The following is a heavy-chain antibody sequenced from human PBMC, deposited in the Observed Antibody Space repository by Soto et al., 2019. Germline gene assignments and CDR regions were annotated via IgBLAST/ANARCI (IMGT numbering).Heavy chain of an antibody. J-gene: IGHJ4*02. CDR3: ARVLRGGNFDY. D-gene: IGHD3-10*01. CDR1: GFTFSSYF. Sequence: EVQLVESGGGLVQPGESLSLSCVASGFTFSSYFMHWVRQAPGKGLVWVSRIVGDGSTTTYADSVKGRFTISRDNAKNTLYLQMNSLRGEDTALYYCARVLRGGNFDYWGQGTLVTVFS. V-gene: IGHV3-74*03. CDR2: IVGDGSTT.